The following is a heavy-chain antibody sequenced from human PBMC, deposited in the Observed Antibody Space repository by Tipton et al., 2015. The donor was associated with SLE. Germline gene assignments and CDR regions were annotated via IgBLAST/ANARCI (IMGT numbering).Heavy chain of an antibody. D-gene: IGHD6-13*01. CDR3: ARDESSSWSRGAFDI. Sequence: TLSLTCTVSGDSISNYYWSWIRRTPGKGLEWIGYVYYSGNTNYNPSLKSRATISIDTSTNQFSLNLTSVTPADTAVYYCARDESSSWSRGAFDIWGQGTMVTVSS. V-gene: IGHV4-59*01. CDR2: VYYSGNT. J-gene: IGHJ3*02. CDR1: GDSISNYY.